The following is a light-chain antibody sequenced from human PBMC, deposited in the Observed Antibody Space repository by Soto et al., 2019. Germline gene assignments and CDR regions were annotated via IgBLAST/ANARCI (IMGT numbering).Light chain of an antibody. J-gene: IGLJ2*01. Sequence: QSVLTQPPSVSGAPGQRVTISCTGSSSNIGARSDVHWYQQLPGTAPKLLVYDDNNRPSGVPDRFSGSRSGASASLAITGLQAEDEADYYCQAYDASLSALIFGGGTKLTVL. CDR2: DDN. CDR1: SSNIGARSD. V-gene: IGLV1-40*01. CDR3: QAYDASLSALI.